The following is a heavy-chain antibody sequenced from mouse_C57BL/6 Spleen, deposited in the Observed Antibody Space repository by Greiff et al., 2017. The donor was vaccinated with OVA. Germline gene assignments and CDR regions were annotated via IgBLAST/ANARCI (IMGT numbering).Heavy chain of an antibody. J-gene: IGHJ3*01. D-gene: IGHD2-4*01. V-gene: IGHV1-55*01. CDR1: GYTFTSYW. CDR3: ARGEDYDGAWFAY. Sequence: QVQLQQPGAELVKPGASVKMSCKASGYTFTSYWITWVKQRPGQGLEWIGDIYPGSGSTNYNEKFKSKATLTVDTSSSTAYMQLSSLTSEDSAVYYGARGEDYDGAWFAYWGQGTLVTVSA. CDR2: IYPGSGST.